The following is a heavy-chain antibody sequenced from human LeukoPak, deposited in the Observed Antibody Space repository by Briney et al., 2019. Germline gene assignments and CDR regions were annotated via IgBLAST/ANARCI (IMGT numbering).Heavy chain of an antibody. J-gene: IGHJ4*02. CDR3: ARDYYDSSGYYYGLDY. CDR2: IYYSVST. D-gene: IGHD3-22*01. Sequence: PSETLSLTCTVSGGSISSYYWSWIRQPPGKGLEWIGYIYYSVSTNYNPSPKSRVTISVDTSTNQFSLKLSAVTAADTAVYYCARDYYDSSGYYYGLDYWGQGTLVTVSS. V-gene: IGHV4-59*01. CDR1: GGSISSYY.